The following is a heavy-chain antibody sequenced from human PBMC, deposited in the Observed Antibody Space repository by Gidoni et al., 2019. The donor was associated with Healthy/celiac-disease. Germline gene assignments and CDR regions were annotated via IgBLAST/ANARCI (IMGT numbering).Heavy chain of an antibody. CDR3: ARHSSRPTVEDAFDI. CDR2: IYYSGST. Sequence: QLQLQESGPGLVKPSETLSLTCTVSGGSISSSSYYWGWIRQPPGKGLEWIGSIYYSGSTYYNPSLKSRVTISVDTSKNQFSLKLSSVTAADTAVYYCARHSSRPTVEDAFDIWGQGTMVTVSS. CDR1: GGSISSSSYY. J-gene: IGHJ3*02. D-gene: IGHD4-17*01. V-gene: IGHV4-39*01.